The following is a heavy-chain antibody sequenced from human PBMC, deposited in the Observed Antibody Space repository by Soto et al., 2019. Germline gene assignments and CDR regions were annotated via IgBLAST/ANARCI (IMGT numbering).Heavy chain of an antibody. V-gene: IGHV5-10-1*01. D-gene: IGHD3-16*01. CDR1: GYSFTSYW. CDR3: AIGGYYYYYGMDV. J-gene: IGHJ6*02. Sequence: GESLKISCKGSGYSFTSYWISWVRQMPGKGLEWMGRIDPSDSYTNYSPSFQGHITISADKSISTAYLQWSSLKASDTAMYYCAIGGYYYYYGMDVWGQGTTVTVSS. CDR2: IDPSDSYT.